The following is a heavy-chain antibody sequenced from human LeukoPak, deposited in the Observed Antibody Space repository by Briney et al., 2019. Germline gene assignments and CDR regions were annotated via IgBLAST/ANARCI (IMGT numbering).Heavy chain of an antibody. CDR3: ARAVPFDP. Sequence: SETLSLTCAVSGYSISSGYYWGWVRQPPGKGLEWIGSIYHSGSTYYNPSLKSRVTISVDTSKNQFSLKLSSVTAADTAVYYCARAVPFDPWGQGTLVTVSS. CDR2: IYHSGST. J-gene: IGHJ5*02. CDR1: GYSISSGYY. V-gene: IGHV4-38-2*01.